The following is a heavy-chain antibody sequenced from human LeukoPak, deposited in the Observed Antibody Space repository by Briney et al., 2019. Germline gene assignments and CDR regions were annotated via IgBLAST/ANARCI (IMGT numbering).Heavy chain of an antibody. J-gene: IGHJ4*02. V-gene: IGHV3-48*02. CDR2: ISSSSNKI. Sequence: PGGSLRLSCAASGFTFSGYSMNWVRQAPGQGQEWVSYISSSSNKIYYADSVKGRFITSRDNDKNSLYLQMNSLRDEDTAVYYCARSDLRFLELLDYWGQGTLVTVSS. CDR3: ARSDLRFLELLDY. CDR1: GFTFSGYS. D-gene: IGHD3-3*01.